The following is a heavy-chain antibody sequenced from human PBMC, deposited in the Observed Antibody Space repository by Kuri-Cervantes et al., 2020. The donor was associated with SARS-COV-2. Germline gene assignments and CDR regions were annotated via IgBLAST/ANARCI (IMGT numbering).Heavy chain of an antibody. D-gene: IGHD1-14*01. CDR1: GFTFNNYD. J-gene: IGHJ4*02. V-gene: IGHV3-30*18. Sequence: GESLKISCAASGFTFNNYDMYWVRQAPGKGLEWVAVISYDGSKKYYADSVKGRFTISRDNSKSTLYLLMYNLRAEDTAVYYCAKGLRKYYFDYWGQGTLVTVSS. CDR3: AKGLRKYYFDY. CDR2: ISYDGSKK.